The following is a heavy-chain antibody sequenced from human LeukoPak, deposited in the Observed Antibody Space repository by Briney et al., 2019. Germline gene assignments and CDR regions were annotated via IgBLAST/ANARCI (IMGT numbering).Heavy chain of an antibody. D-gene: IGHD3-22*01. CDR1: GYTFTSYG. Sequence: GASVKVSCKASGYTFTSYGISWVRQAPGQGLEWMGWISAYNGNTNYAQKLQGRVTMTTDTSTSTAYMELRSLRSDGTAVYYCARVVYYYDSSGYYYTGGFDYWGQGTLVTVSS. V-gene: IGHV1-18*01. CDR2: ISAYNGNT. J-gene: IGHJ4*02. CDR3: ARVVYYYDSSGYYYTGGFDY.